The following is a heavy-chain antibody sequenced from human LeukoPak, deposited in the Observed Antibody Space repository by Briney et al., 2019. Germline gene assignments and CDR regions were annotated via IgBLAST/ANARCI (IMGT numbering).Heavy chain of an antibody. J-gene: IGHJ4*02. CDR2: IYISGST. D-gene: IGHD4-11*01. CDR1: GGSISSYY. Sequence: SETLSLTCTVSGGSISSYYWSWIRQPAGKGLEWIGRIYISGSTNYNPSLKSRVTMSVDTSKNQFSLKLGSVTAADTAVYYCARLGFYSTVTTGAFDYWGQGTLVTVSS. V-gene: IGHV4-4*07. CDR3: ARLGFYSTVTTGAFDY.